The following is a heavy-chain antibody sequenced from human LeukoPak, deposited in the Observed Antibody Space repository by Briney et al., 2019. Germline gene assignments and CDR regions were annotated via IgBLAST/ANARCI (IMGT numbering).Heavy chain of an antibody. Sequence: GGSLRLSFAASGFTFSSYAMHWVRQAPGKGLEWVAVISYDGSNKYYADSVKGRFTISRDNSKNTLYLQMNSLRDEDTAVYYCARDSPPDYWGQGTLVTVSS. J-gene: IGHJ4*02. V-gene: IGHV3-30*04. CDR3: ARDSPPDY. CDR1: GFTFSSYA. CDR2: ISYDGSNK.